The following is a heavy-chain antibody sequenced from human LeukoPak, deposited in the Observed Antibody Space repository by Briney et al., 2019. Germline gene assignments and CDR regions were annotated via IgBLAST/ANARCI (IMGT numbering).Heavy chain of an antibody. CDR1: GFTFSDYS. CDR2: INSNSRTI. D-gene: IGHD2-15*01. J-gene: IGHJ4*02. V-gene: IGHV3-48*01. CDR3: ARDCSGRNWARDFDY. Sequence: PGGSLRLSRAGSGFTFSDYSLIWVRQAPGEGLEWVSYINSNSRTIYYADSVKGRFTMSRDNDKNLMYLQMNSLKAEDTAVYYCARDCSGRNWARDFDYWGQGTLVTVSS.